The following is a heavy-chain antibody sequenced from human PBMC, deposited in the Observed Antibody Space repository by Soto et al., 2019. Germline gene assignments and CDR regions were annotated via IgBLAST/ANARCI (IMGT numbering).Heavy chain of an antibody. D-gene: IGHD6-13*01. Sequence: QVQLQQWGAGLLRPAETLSLTCAVYGGSFSGYYWTWIRQPPGKGLEWIGEINQSGFTSYNPSLESRVIMSVDTSENPFSLMRSTVTAADSAVYYCAIFPLEGSSWTTPRYFDYWSQGTLGTVSS. CDR1: GGSFSGYY. V-gene: IGHV4-34*01. CDR3: AIFPLEGSSWTTPRYFDY. J-gene: IGHJ4*02. CDR2: INQSGFT.